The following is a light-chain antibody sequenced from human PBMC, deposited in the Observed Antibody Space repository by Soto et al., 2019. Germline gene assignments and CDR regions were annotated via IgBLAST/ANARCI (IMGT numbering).Light chain of an antibody. CDR3: AAWDDSLSVYV. Sequence: QSVLTQPPSASGTPGQRVTMSWSGSSSNIGSNYVYWYQQLPGTAPKLLIYSNNQRPSGVPDRFSGSKSGTSASLAISGLRSEDEADYYCAAWDDSLSVYVFGTGTKATV. CDR1: SSNIGSNY. J-gene: IGLJ1*01. CDR2: SNN. V-gene: IGLV1-47*02.